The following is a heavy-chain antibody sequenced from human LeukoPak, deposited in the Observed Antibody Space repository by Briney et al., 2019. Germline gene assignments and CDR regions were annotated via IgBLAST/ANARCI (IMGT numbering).Heavy chain of an antibody. CDR1: GASITSYY. CDR3: AKGGTVAFDY. CDR2: TYNSDTT. J-gene: IGHJ4*02. Sequence: SETLSLTCTVSGASITSYYWSWIRQSPGKGLEWIGCTYNSDTTNYNPSLKSRLTTSVDTSKKQFSLKLSSVTAADTAVYYCAKGGTVAFDYWGQGTLVTVSS. D-gene: IGHD4-23*01. V-gene: IGHV4-59*01.